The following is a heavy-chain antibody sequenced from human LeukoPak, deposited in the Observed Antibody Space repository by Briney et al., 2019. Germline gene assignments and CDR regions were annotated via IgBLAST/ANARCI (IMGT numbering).Heavy chain of an antibody. Sequence: GGSLRLSCAASGFTFSTYAMNWVRQAPGKGLEWVSSISGSGGSAYYADSVKGWFTISRDNSKSTLYLQMNSLRAEDTAVYYCAKAIRGSSGYKALFDYWGQGALVTVSS. CDR3: AKAIRGSSGYKALFDY. CDR1: GFTFSTYA. J-gene: IGHJ4*02. V-gene: IGHV3-23*01. D-gene: IGHD3-22*01. CDR2: ISGSGGSA.